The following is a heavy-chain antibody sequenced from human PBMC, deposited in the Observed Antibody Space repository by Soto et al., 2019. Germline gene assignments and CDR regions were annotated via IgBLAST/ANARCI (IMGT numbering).Heavy chain of an antibody. CDR2: IYPGDSDT. CDR1: GYNFPTHW. J-gene: IGHJ6*02. CDR3: ARQLTTGGSRLCGSGVCPIVGGRDV. D-gene: IGHD2-8*02. V-gene: IGHV5-51*01. Sequence: GESLKISCKGSGYNFPTHWIGWVRQMPGKGLEWTGNIYPGDSDTTYSPSFQGQVTISADKSISTAYLQWSSLKASDTAIYYCARQLTTGGSRLCGSGVCPIVGGRDVWGQGTTVTVSS.